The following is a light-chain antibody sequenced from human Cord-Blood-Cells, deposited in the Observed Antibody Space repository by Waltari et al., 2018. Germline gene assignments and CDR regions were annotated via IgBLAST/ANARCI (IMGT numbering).Light chain of an antibody. CDR1: QGVSSY. V-gene: IGKV3D-11*01. J-gene: IGKJ2*01. CDR2: DAS. CDR3: QQRSNWQYT. Sequence: EIVLTQSPATLSLSPGERATLSCRARQGVSSYLAWYQQKPGQAPRLLIYDASNRATGIPARFSGSGPGTDFTLTISSLEPEDFAVYYCQQRSNWQYTFGQGTKLEIK.